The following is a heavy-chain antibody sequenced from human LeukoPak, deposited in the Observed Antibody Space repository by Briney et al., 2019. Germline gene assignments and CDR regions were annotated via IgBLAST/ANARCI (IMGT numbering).Heavy chain of an antibody. CDR2: MYITGNT. CDR1: GGSISSYY. CDR3: ARDSTASSPWYFDL. Sequence: SETLSLTCTVSGGSISSYYWSWIRQPAGKGLEWIGRMYITGNTNYNPSLKSRVTMSLDTSKNHFSLNLSSVTAADTAVYYCARDSTASSPWYFDLWGRGTLVTVSS. V-gene: IGHV4-4*07. J-gene: IGHJ2*01. D-gene: IGHD2-21*02.